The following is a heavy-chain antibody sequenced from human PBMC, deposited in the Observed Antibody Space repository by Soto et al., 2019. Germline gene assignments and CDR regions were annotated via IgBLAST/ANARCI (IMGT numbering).Heavy chain of an antibody. Sequence: ASVKVSCKASGYTFTSYGISWVRQAPGQGLEWMGWISAYNGNTNHAQKLQGRVTMTTDTSTSTAYMELRSLRSDDTAVYYCARESEGARPLDFDYWGQGTLVTVSS. CDR1: GYTFTSYG. V-gene: IGHV1-18*04. CDR2: ISAYNGNT. CDR3: ARESEGARPLDFDY. D-gene: IGHD1-26*01. J-gene: IGHJ4*02.